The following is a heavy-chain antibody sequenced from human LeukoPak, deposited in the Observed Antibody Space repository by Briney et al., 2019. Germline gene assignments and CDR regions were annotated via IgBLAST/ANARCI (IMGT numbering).Heavy chain of an antibody. CDR3: ARRPPLGYFDY. V-gene: IGHV4-59*08. Sequence: SETLSLTCTVSGGSISSDYWSWIRQPPGKGLEWIGYIYYSGSTNYNPSLKSRVTISVDTSKNQFSLKLSSVTAADTAVYYCARRPPLGYFDYWGQGTLVTVSS. CDR2: IYYSGST. CDR1: GGSISSDY. J-gene: IGHJ4*02.